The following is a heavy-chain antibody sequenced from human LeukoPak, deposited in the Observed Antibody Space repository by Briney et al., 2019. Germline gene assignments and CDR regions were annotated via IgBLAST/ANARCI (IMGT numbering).Heavy chain of an antibody. D-gene: IGHD1-14*01. CDR3: ARVRLRTGIPEGFDP. J-gene: IGHJ5*02. V-gene: IGHV1-2*02. Sequence: ASVKVSCKASGHTFGDHYMHWVRQAPGQGLEWMGWINPNSGGTKYAQRFQGRVTMTRDTYISTAYMELRRLRSDDTAVYYCARVRLRTGIPEGFDPWGQGTLVAVSS. CDR1: GHTFGDHY. CDR2: INPNSGGT.